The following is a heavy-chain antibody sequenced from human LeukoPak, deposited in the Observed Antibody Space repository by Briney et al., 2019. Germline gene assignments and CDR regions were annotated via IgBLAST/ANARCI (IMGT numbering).Heavy chain of an antibody. V-gene: IGHV3-7*01. CDR1: GFTSSNYW. J-gene: IGHJ4*02. D-gene: IGHD1-26*01. CDR2: INREGSEK. Sequence: GGSLRLSREASGFTSSNYWMSWVRQAPGKGLEWVANINREGSEKYYVDSVKGRFAISRDNSKNSLYLQMNSLRVEDTAVYYCAAVGMVVDFDYWGQGTLVIVSS. CDR3: AAVGMVVDFDY.